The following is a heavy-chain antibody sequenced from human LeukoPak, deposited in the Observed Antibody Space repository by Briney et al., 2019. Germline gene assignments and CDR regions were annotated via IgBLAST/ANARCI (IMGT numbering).Heavy chain of an antibody. J-gene: IGHJ4*02. D-gene: IGHD6-19*01. CDR3: AKDVVGQQWPENC. CDR1: GFTFSNAW. Sequence: GGSLRLSCAASGFTFSNAWMSWVRQAPGKGLEWVSAISGSGGSTYYADSVKGRFTISRDNSKNTLYPQMNTLRPEDTAVYYCAKDVVGQQWPENCWGQGTLVTVSS. V-gene: IGHV3-23*01. CDR2: ISGSGGST.